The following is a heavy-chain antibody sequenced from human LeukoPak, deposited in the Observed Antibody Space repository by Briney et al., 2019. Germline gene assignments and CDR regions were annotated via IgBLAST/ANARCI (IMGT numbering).Heavy chain of an antibody. CDR2: TYYRSKWYN. CDR3: ARESIVGATYSHWFDP. J-gene: IGHJ5*02. CDR1: GDSVSSNSAA. V-gene: IGHV6-1*01. Sequence: SQTLSLTCAISGDSVSSNSAAWNWIRQSPSRGLEWLGRTYYRSKWYNDYAVSVKSRITINPDTSKNQLSLQLNSVTPEDTAVYYCARESIVGATYSHWFDPWGQGTLVTVSS. D-gene: IGHD1-26*01.